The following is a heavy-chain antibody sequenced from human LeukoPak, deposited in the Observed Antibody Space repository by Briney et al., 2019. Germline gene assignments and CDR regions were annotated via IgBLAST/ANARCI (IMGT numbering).Heavy chain of an antibody. J-gene: IGHJ5*02. Sequence: SETLSLTCTVSGGSISIYYWSWIRQPPGKGLEWIGYIYYSGSTNYNPSLRSRVTISVDTSKNQFSLKLNSVTAADTAVYYCARVSGRGYNWFVPLGQGTLVTVSS. D-gene: IGHD1-26*01. V-gene: IGHV4-59*12. CDR2: IYYSGST. CDR1: GGSISIYY. CDR3: ARVSGRGYNWFVP.